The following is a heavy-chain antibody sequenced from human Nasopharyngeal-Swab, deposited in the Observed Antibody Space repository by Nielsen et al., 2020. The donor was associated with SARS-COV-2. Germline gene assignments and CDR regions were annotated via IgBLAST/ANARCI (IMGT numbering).Heavy chain of an antibody. CDR2: IIPIFGTA. Sequence: SGKVSCKASGGTFSSYAISWVRQAPGQGLEWMGGIIPIFGTANYAQKFQGRVTITADESTSTAYMELSSLRSEDTAVYYCAVGATRYYYMDVWGKGTTVTVSS. CDR1: GGTFSSYA. J-gene: IGHJ6*03. D-gene: IGHD1-26*01. V-gene: IGHV1-69*13. CDR3: AVGATRYYYMDV.